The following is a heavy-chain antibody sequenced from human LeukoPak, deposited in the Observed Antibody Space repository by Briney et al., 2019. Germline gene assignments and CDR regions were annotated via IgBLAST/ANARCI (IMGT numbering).Heavy chain of an antibody. V-gene: IGHV4-30-4*01. J-gene: IGHJ5*02. CDR2: IYYSGST. D-gene: IGHD4-11*01. CDR3: ARDRGVTTAFDP. CDR1: GGSISSGDYY. Sequence: SETLSLTCTVSGGSISSGDYYWSWIRQPPGKGLEWIGYIYYSGSTYYNPSLKSRVTISVDTSKNQFSLKLSSVTAADTAVYYRARDRGVTTAFDPWGQGTLVTDSS.